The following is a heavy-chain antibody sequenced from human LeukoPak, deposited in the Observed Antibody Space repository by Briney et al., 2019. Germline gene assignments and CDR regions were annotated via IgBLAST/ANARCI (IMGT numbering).Heavy chain of an antibody. J-gene: IGHJ4*02. CDR3: ARASPYDFWSGYVY. CDR2: ISVYNGNT. D-gene: IGHD3-3*01. V-gene: IGHV1-18*01. CDR1: GYTFSNSG. Sequence: GASVKVSCKASGYTFSNSGISWMRQAPGQGLEWMGWISVYNGNTNYGDKFQGRVTMTTDTSTNTAYMELRSLRSDDTAAYYCARASPYDFWSGYVYWGQGTLVIVSS.